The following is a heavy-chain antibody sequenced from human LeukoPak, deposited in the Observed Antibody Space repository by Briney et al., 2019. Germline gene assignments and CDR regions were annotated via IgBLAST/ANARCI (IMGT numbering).Heavy chain of an antibody. J-gene: IGHJ3*02. CDR1: GGTFSSYA. V-gene: IGHV1-69*05. Sequence: GSSVKVSCKASGGTFSSYAISWVRQAPGQGLEWMGGIIPIFGTANYAQKFQGRVTITTDESTSTAYMELSSLRSEDTAVYYCAAIMVVTAGVAFNIWGQGTMVTVSS. CDR3: AAIMVVTAGVAFNI. D-gene: IGHD2-21*02. CDR2: IIPIFGTA.